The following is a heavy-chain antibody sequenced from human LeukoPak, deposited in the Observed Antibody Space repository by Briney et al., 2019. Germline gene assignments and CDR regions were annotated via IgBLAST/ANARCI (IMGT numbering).Heavy chain of an antibody. CDR2: IIPIFGTA. V-gene: IGHV1-69*13. D-gene: IGHD1-1*01. CDR1: GGTFSSYA. Sequence: SVKVSCKASGGTFSSYAISWVRQAPGQGLEWMGGIIPIFGTANYVQKFQGRVTITADESTSTAYMELSSLRSEDTAVYYCARASREYNWNDYFDYWGQGTLVTVSS. J-gene: IGHJ4*02. CDR3: ARASREYNWNDYFDY.